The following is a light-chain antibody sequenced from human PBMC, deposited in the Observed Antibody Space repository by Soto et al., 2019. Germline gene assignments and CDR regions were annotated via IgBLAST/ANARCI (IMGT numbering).Light chain of an antibody. CDR1: QSLSSTY. CDR3: QRYGSSSLS. Sequence: EIVLTQSPGTLSLSPGERATLFCRASQSLSSTYLAWYQQRPGQAPRLLIFGASNRATGIPDRFRGSGSGTDFTLTISSLEPGDFAVYYCQRYGSSSLSFGGGTRVEI. V-gene: IGKV3-20*01. CDR2: GAS. J-gene: IGKJ4*01.